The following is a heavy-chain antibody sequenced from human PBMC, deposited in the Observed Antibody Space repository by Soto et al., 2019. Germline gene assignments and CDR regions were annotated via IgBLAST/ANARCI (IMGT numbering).Heavy chain of an antibody. V-gene: IGHV4-34*01. CDR2: INHSGST. CDR1: GGSISSYY. CDR3: AIRSGWLDY. J-gene: IGHJ4*02. Sequence: SETLSLTCTVSGGSISSYYWSWIRQPPGKGLEWIGDINHSGSTNYNPSLKSRVTISVDTSKNSLYLQMNSLRAEDTAVYYCAIRSGWLDYWGQGNMVTVSS. D-gene: IGHD6-19*01.